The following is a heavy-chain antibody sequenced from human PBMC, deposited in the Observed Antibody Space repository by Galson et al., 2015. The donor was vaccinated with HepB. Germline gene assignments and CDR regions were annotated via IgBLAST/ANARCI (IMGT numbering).Heavy chain of an antibody. Sequence: SLRLSCAASGFTLSSYAMSWVRQAPGKGLEWVSAISGSGGSTYYADSVKGRFTISRDNSKNTLYLQMNSLRAEDTAVYYCARGGRWQLVLYYFDYWGQGTLVTVSS. CDR1: GFTLSSYA. CDR2: ISGSGGST. CDR3: ARGGRWQLVLYYFDY. V-gene: IGHV3-23*01. D-gene: IGHD6-6*01. J-gene: IGHJ4*02.